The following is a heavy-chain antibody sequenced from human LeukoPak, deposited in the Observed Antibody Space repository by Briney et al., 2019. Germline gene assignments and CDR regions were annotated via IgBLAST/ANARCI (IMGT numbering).Heavy chain of an antibody. J-gene: IGHJ4*02. CDR3: AKDHYYDSSGYYDY. D-gene: IGHD3-22*01. CDR1: GFTFSSYG. Sequence: GGSLRLSCAASGFTFSSYGMHWVRQAPGKGLEWVAFIRYDGSNKYYADSVKGRFTISRDNSKSTLYLQMNSLRAEDTAVYYCAKDHYYDSSGYYDYWGQGTLVTVSS. V-gene: IGHV3-30*02. CDR2: IRYDGSNK.